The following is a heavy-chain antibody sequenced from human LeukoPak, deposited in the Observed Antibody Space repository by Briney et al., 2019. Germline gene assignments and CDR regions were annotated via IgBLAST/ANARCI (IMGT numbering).Heavy chain of an antibody. Sequence: GGSLRLSCAASGFTFSSYAMSWVRQAPGKGLEWVSAISGSGGSTYYADSVKGRFTISRDNSKNTLYLQMNSLRAEDTAVYYCAKERRITIFGVVTLLYYYYYMDVWGKGTTVTVSS. V-gene: IGHV3-23*01. CDR2: ISGSGGST. D-gene: IGHD3-3*01. CDR3: AKERRITIFGVVTLLYYYYYMDV. J-gene: IGHJ6*03. CDR1: GFTFSSYA.